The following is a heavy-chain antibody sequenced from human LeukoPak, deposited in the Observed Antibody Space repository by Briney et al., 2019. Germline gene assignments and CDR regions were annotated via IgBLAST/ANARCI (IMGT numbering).Heavy chain of an antibody. CDR2: ISGGGEDT. J-gene: IGHJ4*02. D-gene: IGHD3-16*02. Sequence: AGGSLRLSCAASGFTFTSYAMSWIRQAPGKGLEWVSAISGGGEDTYYPDSVKGRFTISRDNSKNTLYLQMNSLRAEDTAVYYCARDATYYDYVLGSYRYNRYFDYWGQGTLVTVSS. V-gene: IGHV3-23*01. CDR1: GFTFTSYA. CDR3: ARDATYYDYVLGSYRYNRYFDY.